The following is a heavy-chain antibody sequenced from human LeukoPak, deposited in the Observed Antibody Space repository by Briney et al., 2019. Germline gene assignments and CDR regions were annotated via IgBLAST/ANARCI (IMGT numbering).Heavy chain of an antibody. D-gene: IGHD5-24*01. CDR2: IYYSGST. Sequence: SETLSLTCTVSGGSISSGGYYWSWIRQHPGKGLEWIGYIYYSGSTYYNPSLKSRVTISVDTSKNQFSLKLSSVTAADTAVYYCARAVQDGYLVDYWGQGTLVTVSS. V-gene: IGHV4-31*03. J-gene: IGHJ4*02. CDR1: GGSISSGGYY. CDR3: ARAVQDGYLVDY.